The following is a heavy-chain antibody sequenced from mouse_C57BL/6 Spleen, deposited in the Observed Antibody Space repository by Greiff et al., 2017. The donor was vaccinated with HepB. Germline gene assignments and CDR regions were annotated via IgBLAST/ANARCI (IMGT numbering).Heavy chain of an antibody. J-gene: IGHJ2*01. CDR1: GYTFTSYG. CDR3: ARRATVVAASDY. V-gene: IGHV1-81*01. CDR2: IYPRSGNT. Sequence: QVHVKQSGAELARPGASVKLSCKASGYTFTSYGISWVKQRTGQGLEWIGEIYPRSGNTYYNEKFKGKATLTADKSSSTAYMELRSLTSEDSAVYFCARRATVVAASDYWGQGTTLTVSS. D-gene: IGHD1-1*01.